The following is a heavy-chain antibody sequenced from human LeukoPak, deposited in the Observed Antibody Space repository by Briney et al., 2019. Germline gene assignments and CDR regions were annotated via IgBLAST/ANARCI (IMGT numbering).Heavy chain of an antibody. V-gene: IGHV3-23*01. J-gene: IGHJ5*02. CDR1: GLTLSSYA. CDR3: FIAMVRGRFDP. D-gene: IGHD3-10*01. CDR2: ISGSGGST. Sequence: QTGGSLRLSCAASGLTLSSYAMSWVRQAPGKGLEWVSAISGSGGSTYYAGSVKGRFTISRDNSKNTLYLQMNSLRAEDTAVYYSFIAMVRGRFDPWGQGTLVTVSS.